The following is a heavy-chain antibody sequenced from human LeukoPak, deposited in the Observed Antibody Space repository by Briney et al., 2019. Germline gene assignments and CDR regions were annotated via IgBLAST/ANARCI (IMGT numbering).Heavy chain of an antibody. V-gene: IGHV1-18*01. J-gene: IGHJ6*02. CDR1: GYTFTSYG. CDR2: ISAYNGNT. D-gene: IGHD3-10*01. CDR3: VSGAYDGSGSSGYYYGMDV. Sequence: ASVKVSCKASGYTFTSYGISWVRQAPGQGLEWMGWISAYNGNTNYAQKLQGRVTMTTDTSTGTAYMELRSLRSDDTAVYYCVSGAYDGSGSSGYYYGMDVWGQGTTVTVSS.